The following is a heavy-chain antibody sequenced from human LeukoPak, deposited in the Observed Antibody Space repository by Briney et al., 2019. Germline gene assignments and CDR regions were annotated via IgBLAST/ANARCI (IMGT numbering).Heavy chain of an antibody. D-gene: IGHD3-10*01. CDR3: ARGLGEGST. CDR2: INRDGSST. Sequence: GGSLRLSCAASGFTFSGYWMHWVRQAPGKGLVWVSRINRDGSSTNYADSVKGRFTISRENAKNTLYLQMNSLRAEDTAVYYCARGLGEGSTWGQGTLVTVSS. J-gene: IGHJ5*02. V-gene: IGHV3-74*01. CDR1: GFTFSGYW.